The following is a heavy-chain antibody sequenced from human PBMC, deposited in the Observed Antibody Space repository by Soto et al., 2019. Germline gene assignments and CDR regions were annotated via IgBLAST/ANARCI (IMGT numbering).Heavy chain of an antibody. CDR1: GFTFSSPT. D-gene: IGHD3-16*01. CDR2: ISATGSDI. J-gene: IGHJ4*02. Sequence: EVDLVESGGGLAKPGGARRLSCTDSGFTFSSPTMNWVRQAPGKGLDWVSSISATGSDIYYGDSVMGRFTISRDNAKNSLYLQLNNLRVEDTAVYYCARGYDVVRVPVAIRVGYFDHWGQGTVVTVSS. CDR3: ARGYDVVRVPVAIRVGYFDH. V-gene: IGHV3-21*01.